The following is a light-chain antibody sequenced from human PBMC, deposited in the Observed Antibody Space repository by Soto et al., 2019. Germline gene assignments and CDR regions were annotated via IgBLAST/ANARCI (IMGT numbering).Light chain of an antibody. CDR3: AAWDDSLRGGV. V-gene: IGLV1-47*01. J-gene: IGLJ2*01. CDR2: RNN. CDR1: SSNIGSNY. Sequence: QSVLTQPPSASGTPGQRVTISCSGSSSNIGSNYVYWYQQLPGTAPKLLIYRNNQRPSGVPDRFSGSKSGTSASLAISGLRSEDEADYYCAAWDDSLRGGVFGGGTRSPS.